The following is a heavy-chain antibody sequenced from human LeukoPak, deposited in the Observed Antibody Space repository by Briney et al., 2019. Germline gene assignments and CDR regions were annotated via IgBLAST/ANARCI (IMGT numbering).Heavy chain of an antibody. CDR3: ARDLLTGTTNYFDY. D-gene: IGHD1-7*01. CDR1: GFTFSRYS. Sequence: GGSLRLSCAASGFTFSRYSMNWFRQAPGKGLEWVSSISSSSSFIYYADSVKGRFTISRDNAKNSLHLQMNSLRAEDTAVYYCARDLLTGTTNYFDYWGQGTLVTVSS. CDR2: ISSSSSFI. V-gene: IGHV3-21*01. J-gene: IGHJ4*02.